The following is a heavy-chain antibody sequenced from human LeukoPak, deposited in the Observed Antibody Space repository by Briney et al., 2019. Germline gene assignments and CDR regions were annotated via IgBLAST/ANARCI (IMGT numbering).Heavy chain of an antibody. CDR2: ISHSGGT. J-gene: IGHJ2*01. D-gene: IGHD3-22*01. V-gene: IGHV4-31*03. CDR3: ARDGGSSGYRYFDL. Sequence: SQTLSLTCIVSSGSISSGGYYWSWIRQHPGKGLEWIGYISHSGGTLYNPYLKSRVMISLDTSKNQFSLKLTSVTAADTAVYYCARDGGSSGYRYFDLWGRGTLVTVSS. CDR1: SGSISSGGYY.